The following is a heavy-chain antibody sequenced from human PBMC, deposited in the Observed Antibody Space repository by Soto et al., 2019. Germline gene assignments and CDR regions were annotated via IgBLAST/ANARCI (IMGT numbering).Heavy chain of an antibody. J-gene: IGHJ6*02. V-gene: IGHV3-30*18. Sequence: XVSLRLSFAASGFTVSSYCMHWVRQAPGKGLEWVAVISYDGSNKYYADSVKGRFTISRDNSKNTLYLQMNSLRAEDTAVYYCAKDYQPSGITIFRVVPDYYYYGMDVWGQRTTVTVSS. D-gene: IGHD3-3*01. CDR3: AKDYQPSGITIFRVVPDYYYYGMDV. CDR2: ISYDGSNK. CDR1: GFTVSSYC.